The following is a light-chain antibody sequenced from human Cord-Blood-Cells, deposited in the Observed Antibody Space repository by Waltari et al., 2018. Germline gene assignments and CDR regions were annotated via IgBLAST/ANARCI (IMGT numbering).Light chain of an antibody. CDR3: QQYNNWPPAIT. CDR2: GAS. Sequence: EIVMTQSPATLSVSPGERATLSCRASQSVSSNLAWYKQKPGQAPRLLIYGASTRATGIPARFSGSGSGTEFTLTISSLQSEDFAVYYCQQYNNWPPAITFGPGTKVDIK. CDR1: QSVSSN. J-gene: IGKJ3*01. V-gene: IGKV3-15*01.